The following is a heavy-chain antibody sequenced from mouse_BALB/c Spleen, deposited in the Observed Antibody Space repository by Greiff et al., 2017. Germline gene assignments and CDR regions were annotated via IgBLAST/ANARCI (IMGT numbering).Heavy chain of an antibody. D-gene: IGHD2-3*01. CDR3: TRYDGYDYFDY. V-gene: IGHV1-15*01. Sequence: VQLQESGAEMVRPGASVTLSCKASGYTFTDYEMHWVKQTPVHGLEWIGAIDPETGGTAYNQKFKGKATLTADKSSSTAYMELRSLTSEDSAVYYCTRYDGYDYFDYWGQGTTLTVSS. J-gene: IGHJ2*01. CDR2: IDPETGGT. CDR1: GYTFTDYE.